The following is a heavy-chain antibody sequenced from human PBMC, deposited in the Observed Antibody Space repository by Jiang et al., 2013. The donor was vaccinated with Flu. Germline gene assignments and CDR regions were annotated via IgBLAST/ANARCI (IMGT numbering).Heavy chain of an antibody. Sequence: GAEVKKPGASVKVSCKASGYTFTSYYMHWVRQAPGQGLEWMGIINPSGGSTSYAQKFQGRVTMTRDTSTSTVYMELSSLRSEDTAVYYCARGREYYDRGGPPFDYWGQGTLVTVSS. D-gene: IGHD3-22*01. J-gene: IGHJ4*02. CDR3: ARGREYYDRGGPPFDY. V-gene: IGHV1-46*01. CDR1: GYTFTSYY. CDR2: INPSGGST.